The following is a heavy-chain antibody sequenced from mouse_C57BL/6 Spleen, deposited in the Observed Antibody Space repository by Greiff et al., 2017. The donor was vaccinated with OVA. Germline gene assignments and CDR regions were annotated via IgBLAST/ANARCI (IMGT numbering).Heavy chain of an antibody. CDR3: ARPSTVGGAMDY. D-gene: IGHD1-1*01. CDR2: IDPSDSYT. Sequence: QVQLQQPGAELVKPGASVKLSCKASGYTFTSYWMQWVKQRPGQGLEWIGEIDPSDSYTNYNQKFKGKATLTVDTSSSTAYMQLSSLTSEDSAVYYCARPSTVGGAMDYWGQGTSVTVSS. V-gene: IGHV1-50*01. CDR1: GYTFTSYW. J-gene: IGHJ4*01.